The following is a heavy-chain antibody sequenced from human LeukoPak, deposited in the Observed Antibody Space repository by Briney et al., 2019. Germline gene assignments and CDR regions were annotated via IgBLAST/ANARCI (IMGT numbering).Heavy chain of an antibody. J-gene: IGHJ4*02. D-gene: IGHD3-3*01. V-gene: IGHV3-15*07. CDR3: TTDRYDFWSGYSIPNDY. Sequence: GGSLRLSCAASGFTFGNAWMNWVRQAPGKGLEWVGRIKSKADGGTTDYAATVKGRFTISRDDSKNTLYLQMNSLKTEDTAVYYCTTDRYDFWSGYSIPNDYWGQGTLVTVSS. CDR2: IKSKADGGTT. CDR1: GFTFGNAW.